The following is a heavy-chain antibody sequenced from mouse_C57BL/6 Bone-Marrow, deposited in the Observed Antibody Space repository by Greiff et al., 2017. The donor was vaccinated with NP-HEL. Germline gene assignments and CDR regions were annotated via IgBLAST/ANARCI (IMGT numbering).Heavy chain of an antibody. V-gene: IGHV1-80*01. J-gene: IGHJ4*01. CDR2: IYPGDGDT. CDR1: DYAFSSYW. Sequence: QVQLKESGAELVKPGASVKISCKTSDYAFSSYWMNWVKQRPGKGLEWIGQIYPGDGDTNYHGKFKGKAQLTADTYSSTVYMQLSSLTSEDSAVYLCARGDYGSSRFGYAMDYWGQGTSVTVSS. D-gene: IGHD1-1*01. CDR3: ARGDYGSSRFGYAMDY.